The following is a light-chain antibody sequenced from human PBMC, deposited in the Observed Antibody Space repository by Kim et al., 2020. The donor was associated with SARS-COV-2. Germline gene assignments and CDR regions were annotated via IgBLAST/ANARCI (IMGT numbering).Light chain of an antibody. CDR3: GTWDDTLEVWL. Sequence: GQRVTISCSGSTSNSGGNSVNWYQQFPGTAPKLLVDTNNRRPSGVPDRVSASKSGTSASLAISGLQSEDEADYYCGTWDDTLEVWLFGGGTQLTVL. CDR2: TNN. CDR1: TSNSGGNS. V-gene: IGLV1-44*01. J-gene: IGLJ3*02.